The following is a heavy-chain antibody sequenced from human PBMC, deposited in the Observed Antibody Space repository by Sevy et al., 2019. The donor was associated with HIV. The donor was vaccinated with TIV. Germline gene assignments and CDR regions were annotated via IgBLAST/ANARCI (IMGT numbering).Heavy chain of an antibody. CDR3: ARDPTDYPSYYYHYGLDA. D-gene: IGHD4-17*01. J-gene: IGHJ6*02. V-gene: IGHV3-30-3*01. Sequence: GGSLRLSCAASGFTFSTHAMHWVRQAPGKGLEWVAIISYDGNIEYYPDSVKGRFTISRDDSKNTLYLQMNSLRSEDTAVYFCARDPTDYPSYYYHYGLDAWGQGTTVTVSS. CDR2: ISYDGNIE. CDR1: GFTFSTHA.